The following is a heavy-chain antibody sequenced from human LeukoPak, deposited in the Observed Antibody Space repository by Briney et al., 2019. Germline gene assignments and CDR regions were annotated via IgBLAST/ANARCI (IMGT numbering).Heavy chain of an antibody. CDR2: ISGSGGST. D-gene: IGHD2-2*01. V-gene: IGHV3-23*01. Sequence: QPGGSLRLSRAASGFTFSSYAMSWVRQAPGKGLEWVSAISGSGGSTYYADSVKGRFTISRDNSKNTLYLQMNSLRAEDTAVYYCAKDLTDCSSTSCHNYYYYYYMDVWGKGTTVTVSS. J-gene: IGHJ6*03. CDR1: GFTFSSYA. CDR3: AKDLTDCSSTSCHNYYYYYYMDV.